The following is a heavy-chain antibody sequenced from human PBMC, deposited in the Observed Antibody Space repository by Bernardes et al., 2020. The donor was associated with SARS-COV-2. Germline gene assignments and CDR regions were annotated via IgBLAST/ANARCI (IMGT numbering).Heavy chain of an antibody. J-gene: IGHJ4*02. CDR2: INNDGTTT. CDR1: GFTFSDYW. CDR3: ARESRYSSSSFILDY. Sequence: LRLSCAASGFTFSDYWMHWVRQAPGKGLEWVSRINNDGTTTPCADSVKGRFTISRDVAKNSLYLQMNSLRAEDTAVYYCARESRYSSSSFILDYWGQGTLVTVSS. V-gene: IGHV3-74*01. D-gene: IGHD6-6*01.